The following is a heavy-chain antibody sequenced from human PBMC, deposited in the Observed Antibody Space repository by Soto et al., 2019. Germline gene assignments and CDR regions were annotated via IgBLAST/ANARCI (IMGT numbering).Heavy chain of an antibody. Sequence: ASVKVSCKTSGYTFSNYGITWVRQAPGQPLEWLGWISLYSDGTNYAQKFQGRVSMTTDTSTTTAYTELRSLRSDDTAVYYCARVVPGAEAWFGPWGQGTLVTAPQ. D-gene: IGHD2-2*01. CDR2: ISLYSDGT. V-gene: IGHV1-18*01. CDR3: ARVVPGAEAWFGP. J-gene: IGHJ5*02. CDR1: GYTFSNYG.